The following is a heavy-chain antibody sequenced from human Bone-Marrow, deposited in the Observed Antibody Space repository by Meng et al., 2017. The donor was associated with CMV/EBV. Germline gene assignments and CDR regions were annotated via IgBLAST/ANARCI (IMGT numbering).Heavy chain of an antibody. Sequence: GSLRLSCTVSVGSISSYYWSWIRQPPGKGLEWIGYIYYSGSTNYNPSLKSRVTISVDTSKNQFSLKLSSVTAADTAVYYCARNTLYYDFWSGYYDYYGMDVWGQGTTVTVSS. J-gene: IGHJ6*02. CDR3: ARNTLYYDFWSGYYDYYGMDV. CDR1: VGSISSYY. V-gene: IGHV4-59*01. CDR2: IYYSGST. D-gene: IGHD3-3*01.